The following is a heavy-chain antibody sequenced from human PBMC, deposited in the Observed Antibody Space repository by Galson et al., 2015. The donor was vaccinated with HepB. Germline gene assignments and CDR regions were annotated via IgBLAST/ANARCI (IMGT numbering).Heavy chain of an antibody. CDR3: ARVYYDILTGYYPFDY. D-gene: IGHD3-9*01. J-gene: IGHJ4*02. CDR1: GFSLSTSGMC. V-gene: IGHV2-70*11. Sequence: PALVKPTPTLTLTCTFSGFSLSTSGMCVSWIRQPPGKALEWLARIDWDDDKYYSTSLKTRLTISKDTSKNQVVLTMTNMDPVDTATYYCARVYYDILTGYYPFDYWDQGTLVTVSS. CDR2: IDWDDDK.